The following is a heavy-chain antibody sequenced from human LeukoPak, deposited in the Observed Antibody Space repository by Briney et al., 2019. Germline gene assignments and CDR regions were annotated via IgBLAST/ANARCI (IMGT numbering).Heavy chain of an antibody. CDR3: AREGRDGYNYKGFDY. Sequence: SETLSLTCTVSGGSISSGSYYWNWIRQPPGKGLEWIGYIYHSGSTYYNPSLKSRVTISVDRSKNQFSLKLSSVTAADTAVYYCAREGRDGYNYKGFDYWGQGTLVTVSS. V-gene: IGHV4-30-2*01. CDR2: IYHSGST. J-gene: IGHJ4*02. D-gene: IGHD5-24*01. CDR1: GGSISSGSYY.